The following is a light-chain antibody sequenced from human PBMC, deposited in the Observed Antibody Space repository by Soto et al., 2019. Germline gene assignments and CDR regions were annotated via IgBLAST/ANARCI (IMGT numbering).Light chain of an antibody. V-gene: IGLV2-14*01. CDR3: SSYTNSRVLV. J-gene: IGLJ3*02. CDR1: SSDVGGYDY. Sequence: QSALTQPASVSGSPGQSITISCTGTSSDVGGYDYVSWYQQSPGKAPTLIIFDVYNRPSGISNRFSGSKSGNTASLTISGLQAEDEADYYCSSYTNSRVLVFGGGTQLTVL. CDR2: DVY.